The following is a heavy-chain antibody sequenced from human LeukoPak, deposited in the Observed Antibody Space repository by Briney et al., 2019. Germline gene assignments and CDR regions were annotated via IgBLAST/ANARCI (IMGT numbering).Heavy chain of an antibody. J-gene: IGHJ2*01. CDR1: GYTFTSYG. V-gene: IGHV1-18*01. D-gene: IGHD3-22*01. Sequence: ASVKVSCKASGYTFTSYGINWVRQAPGQGLEWMGWISAYNGNTNYAQKLQGRVTMTTDTSTSTAYMELRSLRSDDTAVYYCARDRRNYDSSGKPSYFDLWGRGTLVTVSS. CDR3: ARDRRNYDSSGKPSYFDL. CDR2: ISAYNGNT.